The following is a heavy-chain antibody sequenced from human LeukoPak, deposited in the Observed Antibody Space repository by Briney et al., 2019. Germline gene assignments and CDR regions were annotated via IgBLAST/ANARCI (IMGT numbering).Heavy chain of an antibody. Sequence: AETLSLTCTVSGGSISSYYWSWIRQPPGKGLEWIGYIYYSGSTNYNPSLKSRVTISVDTSKNQFSLKLSSVTAADTAVYYCARDFVVRPSYYYGSGSYQGDAFDIWGQGTMVTVS. CDR3: ARDFVVRPSYYYGSGSYQGDAFDI. CDR1: GGSISSYY. J-gene: IGHJ3*02. D-gene: IGHD3-10*01. CDR2: IYYSGST. V-gene: IGHV4-59*01.